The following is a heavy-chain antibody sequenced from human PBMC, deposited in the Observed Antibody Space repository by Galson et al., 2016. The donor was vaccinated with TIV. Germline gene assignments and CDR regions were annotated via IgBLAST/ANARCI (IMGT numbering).Heavy chain of an antibody. V-gene: IGHV4-59*12. CDR1: GGYINSFF. D-gene: IGHD3-10*01. J-gene: IGHJ4*02. Sequence: SETLSLTCFVSGGYINSFFWTWIRQPPGKGLEWIGSIYYNRTTNYLPSLTSRVTMSLDTSKNHFSLKLRSVTAADTAIYYCAGTNYYSSQSPPAPFDYWGRGTLVAVSS. CDR3: AGTNYYSSQSPPAPFDY. CDR2: IYYNRTT.